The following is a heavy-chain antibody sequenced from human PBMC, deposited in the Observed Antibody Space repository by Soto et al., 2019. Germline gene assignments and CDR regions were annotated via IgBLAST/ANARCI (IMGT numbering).Heavy chain of an antibody. J-gene: IGHJ5*02. CDR3: AKSFCSSSSCFFLWVDP. V-gene: IGHV3-23*01. CDR1: GFAFSTYA. D-gene: IGHD2-2*01. Sequence: XGSLRLSCAASGFAFSTYAMSWVRQAPGKGLECISLISGTGVPTLYAESVKGRFSVSRDNSKDTLFLEMNKLRVDDTAIYYCAKSFCSSSSCFFLWVDPWGPGTLVTVSS. CDR2: ISGTGVPT.